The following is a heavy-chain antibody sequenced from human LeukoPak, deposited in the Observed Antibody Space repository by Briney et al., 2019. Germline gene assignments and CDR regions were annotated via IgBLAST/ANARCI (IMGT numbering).Heavy chain of an antibody. V-gene: IGHV4-59*08. CDR1: GGSISSYY. Sequence: PSETLSLTCTVSGGSISSYYWSWIRQPPGKGLEWIGYIYYSGSTNYNPSLKSRVTISVDTSKNQFSLRLKSVTAADTAMYYCAKSGGYGLIDYWGQGTLVTVSS. CDR2: IYYSGST. J-gene: IGHJ4*02. CDR3: AKSGGYGLIDY. D-gene: IGHD1-26*01.